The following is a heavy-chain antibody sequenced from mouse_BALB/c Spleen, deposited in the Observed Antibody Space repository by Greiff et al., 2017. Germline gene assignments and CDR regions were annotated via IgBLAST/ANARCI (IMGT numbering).Heavy chain of an antibody. J-gene: IGHJ1*01. CDR3: AREGNYGYFDV. D-gene: IGHD2-1*01. CDR1: GYTFTSYN. Sequence: LQQPGAELVKPGASVKMSCKASGYTFTSYNMHWVKQTPGQGLEWIGAIYPGNGDTSYNQKFKGKATLTADKSSSTAYMQLSSLTSEDSAVYYCAREGNYGYFDVWGAGTTVTVSS. V-gene: IGHV1-12*01. CDR2: IYPGNGDT.